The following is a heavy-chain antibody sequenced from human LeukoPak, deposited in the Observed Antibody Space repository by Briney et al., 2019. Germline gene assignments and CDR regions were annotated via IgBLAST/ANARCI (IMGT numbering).Heavy chain of an antibody. Sequence: SETLSLTCTVSGGSISSYYWSWIRQPPGKGLEWIGYIYYSGSTNYNPSLKSRVTISVDTSKNQFSLKLSSVTAADTAVYYCARGEGYCSGGSCYFPFDYWDQGTLVTVSS. V-gene: IGHV4-59*01. D-gene: IGHD2-15*01. J-gene: IGHJ4*02. CDR3: ARGEGYCSGGSCYFPFDY. CDR2: IYYSGST. CDR1: GGSISSYY.